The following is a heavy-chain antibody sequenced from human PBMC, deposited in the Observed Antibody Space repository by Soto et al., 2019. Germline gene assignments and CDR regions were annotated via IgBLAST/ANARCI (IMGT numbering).Heavy chain of an antibody. Sequence: QVQLVESGGGVVQPGRSLRLSCAASGFTFSSYGMHWVRQAPGKGLEWVAVISYDGSNKYYADSVKGRFTISRDNSKNTLYLQMNSLRAEATAVYYCAKEKWERPVYFDYWGQGTLVTVSS. D-gene: IGHD1-26*01. V-gene: IGHV3-30*18. CDR2: ISYDGSNK. CDR3: AKEKWERPVYFDY. CDR1: GFTFSSYG. J-gene: IGHJ4*02.